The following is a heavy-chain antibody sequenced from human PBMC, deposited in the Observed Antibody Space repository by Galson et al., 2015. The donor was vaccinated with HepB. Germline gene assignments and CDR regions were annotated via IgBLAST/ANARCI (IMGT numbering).Heavy chain of an antibody. CDR1: GFTFSSYS. J-gene: IGHJ4*02. CDR2: ISSSSSTI. Sequence: SLRLSCAASGFTFSSYSMNWVRRAPGKGLEWVSYISSSSSTIYYADSVKGRFTISRDNAKNSLYLQMNSLRAEDTAVYYCAREYCSGGSCYCLGYWGQGTLVTVSS. V-gene: IGHV3-48*01. CDR3: AREYCSGGSCYCLGY. D-gene: IGHD2-15*01.